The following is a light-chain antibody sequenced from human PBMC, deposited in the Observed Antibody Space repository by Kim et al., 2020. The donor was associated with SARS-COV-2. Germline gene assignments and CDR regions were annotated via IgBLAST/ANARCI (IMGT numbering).Light chain of an antibody. V-gene: IGKV3-15*01. J-gene: IGKJ2*01. CDR2: HTS. Sequence: GERATLSCRASQSIHTNLAWYQQRSGQAPRLLFYHTSSRATGIPARFSASGSGSGSGTEFTLTISSLQSEDFAVYSCQQYHNWPFTFGQGTKLEI. CDR3: QQYHNWPFT. CDR1: QSIHTN.